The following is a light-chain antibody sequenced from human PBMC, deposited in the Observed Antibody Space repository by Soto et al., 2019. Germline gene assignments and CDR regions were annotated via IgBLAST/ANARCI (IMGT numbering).Light chain of an antibody. V-gene: IGLV1-47*01. CDR2: RNN. CDR3: AAWDDSLSGPDVV. Sequence: QSVLTQPPSASRTPGQRVTISCSGSSSNIGSNYVYWYQQLPGTAPKLLIYRNNQRPSGVPDRFSGSKSGTSASLAISGPRSEDEDDYYCAAWDDSLSGPDVVFGGGTKLTVL. J-gene: IGLJ2*01. CDR1: SSNIGSNY.